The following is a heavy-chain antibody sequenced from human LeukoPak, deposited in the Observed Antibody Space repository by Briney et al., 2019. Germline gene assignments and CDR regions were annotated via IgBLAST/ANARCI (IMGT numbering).Heavy chain of an antibody. CDR3: ARVVHPYDYESSGLTYDAFDI. V-gene: IGHV7-4-1*02. CDR2: INTYTGNP. J-gene: IGHJ3*02. D-gene: IGHD3-22*01. Sequence: GASVKVSCKTSGYPFSNYVMNWVRQVPGQGPEWMGWINTYTGNPTYAQGFTGRFVFSLDTSVNTAYLQISSLRAEDTAVYYCARVVHPYDYESSGLTYDAFDIWGQGTMVTVSS. CDR1: GYPFSNYV.